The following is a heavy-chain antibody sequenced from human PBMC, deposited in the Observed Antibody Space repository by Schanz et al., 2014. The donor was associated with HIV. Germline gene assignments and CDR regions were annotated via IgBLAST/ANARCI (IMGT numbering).Heavy chain of an antibody. J-gene: IGHJ6*02. Sequence: QVQLVQSGAEVKKSGSSVKVSCKASGGTIRNLGITWVRPAPGQGLEWMGEINITLGKTNYAQKFQGRVSMTADQSTSTAYMEVSSLRSDDTAVYYCASGRRSGIGWRMDVWGQGTTVSVSS. D-gene: IGHD6-19*01. V-gene: IGHV1-69*01. CDR1: GGTIRNLG. CDR3: ASGRRSGIGWRMDV. CDR2: INITLGKT.